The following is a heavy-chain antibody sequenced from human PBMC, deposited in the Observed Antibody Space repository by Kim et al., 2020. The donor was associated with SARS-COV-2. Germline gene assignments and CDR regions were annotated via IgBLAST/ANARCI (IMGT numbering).Heavy chain of an antibody. J-gene: IGHJ4*02. CDR1: ELTFSTYA. CDR2: ISYDGSKK. Sequence: GGSLRLSCAASELTFSTYAMHWVRQAPGKGLEWVAVISYDGSKKYYADSVKGRFTISRDNSKNTLYLQMSSLRAEDTAVHYCARDQSGSGWLDYWGQGTLVTVSS. D-gene: IGHD6-19*01. V-gene: IGHV3-30*04. CDR3: ARDQSGSGWLDY.